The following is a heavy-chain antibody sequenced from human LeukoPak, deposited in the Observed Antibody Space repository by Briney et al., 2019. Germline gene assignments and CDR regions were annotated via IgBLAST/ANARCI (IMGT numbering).Heavy chain of an antibody. J-gene: IGHJ3*01. CDR1: GFIFSGYW. D-gene: IGHD2-21*01. V-gene: IGHV3-7*01. Sequence: GSLRLSCAASGFIFSGYWMSWVRQAPGKGLELVANIKPDGGEKHYVDSVKGRFTISRDNARNSLDLQMSSLTAEDTAVYYCARGVWSSRNAFDLWGQGTMVTVSS. CDR2: IKPDGGEK. CDR3: ARGVWSSRNAFDL.